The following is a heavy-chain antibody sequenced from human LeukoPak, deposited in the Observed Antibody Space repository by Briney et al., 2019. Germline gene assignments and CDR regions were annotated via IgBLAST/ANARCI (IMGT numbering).Heavy chain of an antibody. J-gene: IGHJ4*02. Sequence: ASVKVSCKVSGYTLTKLSMHWVRQAPGKGLEWMGGFDPEDGETIYAQKFQGRVTMTEDTSTDTAYMELSSLRSEDTAVYYCATVPYGSGSSDYWGQGTLVTVSS. CDR2: FDPEDGET. D-gene: IGHD3-10*01. V-gene: IGHV1-24*01. CDR3: ATVPYGSGSSDY. CDR1: GYTLTKLS.